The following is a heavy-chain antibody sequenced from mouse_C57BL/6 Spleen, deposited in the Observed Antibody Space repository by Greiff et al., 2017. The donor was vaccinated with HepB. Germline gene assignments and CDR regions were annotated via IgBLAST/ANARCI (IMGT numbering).Heavy chain of an antibody. CDR1: GFTFSDYY. CDR2: INYDGSST. CDR3: ARDGYYYGSSYGYFDV. Sequence: EVKVIESEGGLVQPGSSMKLSCTASGFTFSDYYMAWVRQVPEKGLEWVANINYDGSSTYYLDSLKSRFIISRDNAKNILYLQMSSLKSEDTATYYCARDGYYYGSSYGYFDVWGTGTTVTVSS. V-gene: IGHV5-16*01. J-gene: IGHJ1*03. D-gene: IGHD1-1*01.